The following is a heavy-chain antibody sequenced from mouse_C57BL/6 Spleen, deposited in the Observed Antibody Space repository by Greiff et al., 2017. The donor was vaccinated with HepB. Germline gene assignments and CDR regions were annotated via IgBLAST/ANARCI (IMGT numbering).Heavy chain of an antibody. V-gene: IGHV1-82*01. Sequence: QVQLQQSGPELVKPGASVKISCKASGYAFSSSWMNWVKQRPGKGLEWIGRIYPGDGDTNYNGKFKGKATLTADKSSSTAYMQLSSLTSEDSAVYFCARSDGSNYWYFDVWGTGTTVTVSS. J-gene: IGHJ1*03. CDR1: GYAFSSSW. CDR2: IYPGDGDT. CDR3: ARSDGSNYWYFDV. D-gene: IGHD2-5*01.